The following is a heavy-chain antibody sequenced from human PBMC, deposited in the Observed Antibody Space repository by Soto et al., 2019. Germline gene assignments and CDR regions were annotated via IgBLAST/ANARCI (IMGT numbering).Heavy chain of an antibody. CDR1: GGSISSGDYY. Sequence: SETLSLTCTVSGGSISSGDYYWSWIRQPPGKGLEWIGYIYYSGSTNYNPSLKSRVTISVDTSKNQFSLKLSSVTAADTAVYYCARGNYGNNWFDPWGQGTLVTVSS. CDR3: ARGNYGNNWFDP. CDR2: IYYSGST. D-gene: IGHD4-17*01. J-gene: IGHJ5*02. V-gene: IGHV4-61*08.